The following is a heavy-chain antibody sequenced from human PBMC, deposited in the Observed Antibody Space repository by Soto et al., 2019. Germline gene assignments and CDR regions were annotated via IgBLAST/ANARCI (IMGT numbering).Heavy chain of an antibody. CDR1: GGSISSYY. CDR3: ARDSASVATIWSYFDY. D-gene: IGHD5-12*01. V-gene: IGHV4-59*01. Sequence: SETLSLTCTVSGGSISSYYWSWIRQPPGKGLEWIGYIYYSGSTNYNPSLKSRVTISVDTSKNQFSLKLSSVTAADTAVYYCARDSASVATIWSYFDYWGQGTLVTVSS. CDR2: IYYSGST. J-gene: IGHJ4*02.